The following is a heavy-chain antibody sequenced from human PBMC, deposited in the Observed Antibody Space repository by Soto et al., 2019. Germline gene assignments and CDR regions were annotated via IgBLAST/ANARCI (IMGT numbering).Heavy chain of an antibody. J-gene: IGHJ4*02. CDR3: AHRLYSSAWPWDSGVFDY. CDR1: GFSLSTGGVG. Sequence: QITLKESGPTLVKPTQPLTLTCTFSGFSLSTGGVGVGWIRQPPGKALEWLALIYWDDDKRYRPSLKSRLTITKDTSKNQVVLTMNNMDPVDTATYYCAHRLYSSAWPWDSGVFDYWGQGTLVTVSS. CDR2: IYWDDDK. D-gene: IGHD6-19*01. V-gene: IGHV2-5*02.